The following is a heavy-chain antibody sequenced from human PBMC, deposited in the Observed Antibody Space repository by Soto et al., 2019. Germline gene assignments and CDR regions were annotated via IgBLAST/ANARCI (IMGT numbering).Heavy chain of an antibody. V-gene: IGHV1-69*02. CDR2: IIPILGIA. CDR1: GGTFSSYT. Sequence: QVQLVQSGAEVKKPGSSVKVSCKASGGTFSSYTISWVRQAPGQGLEWMGRIIPILGIANYAQKFQGRVTITADKSTGTDYMDLSSLRSEDTAVYYCLNIPHYWGQGTLVTVSS. J-gene: IGHJ4*02. CDR3: LNIPHY.